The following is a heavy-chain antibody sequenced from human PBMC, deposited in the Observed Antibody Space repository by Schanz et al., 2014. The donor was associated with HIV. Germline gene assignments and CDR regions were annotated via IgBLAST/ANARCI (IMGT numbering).Heavy chain of an antibody. J-gene: IGHJ6*02. D-gene: IGHD6-6*01. CDR3: AKAYSTSRPYSMDI. CDR2: ISWNSVSI. Sequence: EVHLLVESGGGLVQPGGSLRLSCAASGFTFEDYAMHWVRQAPGKGLEWVSGISWNSVSIGYADSVKGRFTISRDNAKNSLYMQMNSLRGDDTALYYCAKAYSTSRPYSMDIWGQGTTVTVSS. V-gene: IGHV3-9*01. CDR1: GFTFEDYA.